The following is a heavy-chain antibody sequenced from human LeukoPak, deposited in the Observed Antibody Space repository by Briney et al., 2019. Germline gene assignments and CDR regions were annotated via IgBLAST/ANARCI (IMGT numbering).Heavy chain of an antibody. Sequence: PGRSLRLSCAASGFTFDDYAMHWVRQAPGKGLEWVSGISWNSGSIGYADSVKGRFTISRDNAKNSLYLQMNSLRAEDTALYYCAKAARDSSGYYYDYWGQGTLVTVSS. CDR1: GFTFDDYA. D-gene: IGHD3-22*01. CDR3: AKAARDSSGYYYDY. V-gene: IGHV3-9*01. J-gene: IGHJ4*02. CDR2: ISWNSGSI.